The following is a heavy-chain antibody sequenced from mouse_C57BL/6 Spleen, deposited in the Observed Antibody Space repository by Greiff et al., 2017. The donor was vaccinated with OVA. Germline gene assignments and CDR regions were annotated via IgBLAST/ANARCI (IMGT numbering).Heavy chain of an antibody. CDR2: IYPGSGST. V-gene: IGHV1-55*01. J-gene: IGHJ3*01. CDR1: GYTFTSYW. Sequence: QVQLKQPGAELVKPGASVKMSCKASGYTFTSYWITWVKQRPGQGLEWIGDIYPGSGSTNYNEKFKSKATLTVDTSSSTAYMQLSSLTSEDSAVYYCARYYYDYDVAWFAYWGQGTLVTVSA. D-gene: IGHD2-4*01. CDR3: ARYYYDYDVAWFAY.